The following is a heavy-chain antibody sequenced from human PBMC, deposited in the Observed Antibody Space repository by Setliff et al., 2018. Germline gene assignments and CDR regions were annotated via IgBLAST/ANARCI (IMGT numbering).Heavy chain of an antibody. D-gene: IGHD3-10*01. CDR2: IMDGRDT. J-gene: IGHJ4*02. CDR3: ARHATYYYGSGNLPFDH. Sequence: SETLSLTCAIYGESSSGYYWSWIRQSPGKTMEWIGEIMDGRDTVYNPSLNSRVTISFDTSRNQFSLELSSVTAADTAVYYCARHATYYYGSGNLPFDHWAQGSLVTVSS. CDR1: GESSSGYY. V-gene: IGHV4-34*12.